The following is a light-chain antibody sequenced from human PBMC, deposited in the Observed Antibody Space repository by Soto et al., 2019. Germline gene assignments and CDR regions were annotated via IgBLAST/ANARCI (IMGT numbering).Light chain of an antibody. CDR1: QSVSSN. V-gene: IGKV3-15*01. Sequence: EIVMTQSPATLSVSPGERATLSCRASQSVSSNLAWYQQKPGQAPRLLIYGASTRATGIPARFSGSGSGTEFTLTISSLQSEDFAVYYCQQYNSWWTFGQGTRWIS. J-gene: IGKJ1*01. CDR2: GAS. CDR3: QQYNSWWT.